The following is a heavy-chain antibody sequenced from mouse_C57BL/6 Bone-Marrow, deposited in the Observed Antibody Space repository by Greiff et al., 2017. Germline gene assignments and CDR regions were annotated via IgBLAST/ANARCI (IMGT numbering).Heavy chain of an antibody. Sequence: VQLLQSGAELAKPGASVKMSCKASGYTFTRYWMHWVKQRPGQGLEWIGYIIPGSGYTKYNQKFKDKATLTADKSSSTAYMQLSSLTYEDSAVYYSASWGDYEARDYWGQGTSVTVSS. CDR3: ASWGDYEARDY. J-gene: IGHJ4*01. CDR2: IIPGSGYT. V-gene: IGHV1-7*01. CDR1: GYTFTRYW.